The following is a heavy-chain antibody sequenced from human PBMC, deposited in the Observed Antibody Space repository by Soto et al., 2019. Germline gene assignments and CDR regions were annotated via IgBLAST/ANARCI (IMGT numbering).Heavy chain of an antibody. J-gene: IGHJ6*02. CDR3: ARDRGIVGATNYYYGMDV. CDR1: GGTFSSYA. Sequence: SVKVSCKASGGTFSSYATSWVRQAPGQGLEWMGGIIPIFGTASYAQKFQGRVTITADESTSTAYMELSSLRSEDTAVYYCARDRGIVGATNYYYGMDVWGQGTTVTVSS. D-gene: IGHD1-26*01. V-gene: IGHV1-69*13. CDR2: IIPIFGTA.